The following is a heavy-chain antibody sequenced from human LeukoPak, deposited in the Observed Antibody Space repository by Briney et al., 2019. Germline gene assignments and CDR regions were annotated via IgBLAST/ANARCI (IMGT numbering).Heavy chain of an antibody. J-gene: IGHJ4*02. D-gene: IGHD6-13*01. CDR3: ASYSSPQFPPDY. CDR1: GYTFTGYY. V-gene: IGHV1-2*02. CDR2: INPNSGGT. Sequence: ASVKVSCKASGYTFTGYYMLWVRQAPGQGLEWMGWINPNSGGTNYAQKFQGRVTMTRDTSISTAYMELSRLRSDDTAVYYCASYSSPQFPPDYWGQGTLVTVSS.